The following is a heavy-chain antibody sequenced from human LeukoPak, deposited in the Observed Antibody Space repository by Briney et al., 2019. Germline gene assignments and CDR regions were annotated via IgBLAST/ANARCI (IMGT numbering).Heavy chain of an antibody. CDR1: GYTFTIYA. V-gene: IGHV1-3*01. J-gene: IGHJ6*02. Sequence: GASVKVSFKASGYTFTIYAMHWVRQAPGQRLEWMGWINAGNGNTKYSQKFQGRVTITRDTSASTAYMELSSLRSEDTAVYYCATYTAMVNYYYYGMDVWGQGTTVTVSS. D-gene: IGHD5-18*01. CDR2: INAGNGNT. CDR3: ATYTAMVNYYYYGMDV.